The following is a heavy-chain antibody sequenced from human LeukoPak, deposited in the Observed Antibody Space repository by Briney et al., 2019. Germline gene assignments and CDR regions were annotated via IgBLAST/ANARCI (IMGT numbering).Heavy chain of an antibody. CDR2: INSEGTGT. CDR1: GFTFSSYW. Sequence: HPGGSLRLSCAASGFTFSSYWMSWVRQAPGKGLVWVSRINSEGTGTSYADSVKGRFTISRDTAKNTVFLQMNSLRAEDTAVYYCGSVFDYWGQGALVTVSP. CDR3: GSVFDY. J-gene: IGHJ4*02. V-gene: IGHV3-74*01.